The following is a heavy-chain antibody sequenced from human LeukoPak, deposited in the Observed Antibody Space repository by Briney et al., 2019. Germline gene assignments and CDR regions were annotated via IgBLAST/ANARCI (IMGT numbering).Heavy chain of an antibody. CDR3: ARRWLQTNNWFDP. Sequence: SENLSLTCTVSGGSISSYYWSWIRQPPGKGLEWIGYIYYSGSTNYNPSLKSRVTISVDTSKNQFSLKLSSVTAADTAVYYCARRWLQTNNWFDPWGQGTLVTVSS. CDR2: IYYSGST. CDR1: GGSISSYY. J-gene: IGHJ5*02. D-gene: IGHD5-24*01. V-gene: IGHV4-59*01.